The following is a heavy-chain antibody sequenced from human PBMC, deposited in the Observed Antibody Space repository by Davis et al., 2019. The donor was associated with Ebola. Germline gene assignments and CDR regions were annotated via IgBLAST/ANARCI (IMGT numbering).Heavy chain of an antibody. V-gene: IGHV3-23*01. CDR1: VTTFSSYA. Sequence: GESLKISCADSVTTFSSYAMTWVRQAPGKGLEWVSAISGSGGSTYYADSVKGRFTISRDNSKNTLYLQMNSLRAEDTAVYYCAKIVVVTAIPHFDYWGQGTLVTVSS. CDR3: AKIVVVTAIPHFDY. J-gene: IGHJ4*02. D-gene: IGHD2-21*02. CDR2: ISGSGGST.